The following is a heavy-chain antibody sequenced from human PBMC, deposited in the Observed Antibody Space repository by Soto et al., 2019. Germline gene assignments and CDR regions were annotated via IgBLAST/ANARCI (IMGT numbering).Heavy chain of an antibody. CDR1: GGSISSYY. D-gene: IGHD3-10*01. CDR2: IYYSGST. J-gene: IGHJ6*02. Sequence: QVQLQESGPGLVKPSETLSLTCTVSGGSISSYYWSWLRQPPGKGLEWIGYIYYSGSTNYNPSLKSRVTISVDTSKNQFSLKRSSVTAADTAVYYCARGNRDYYGSGSYYYYYYYGMDVWGQGTTVTVSS. V-gene: IGHV4-59*01. CDR3: ARGNRDYYGSGSYYYYYYYGMDV.